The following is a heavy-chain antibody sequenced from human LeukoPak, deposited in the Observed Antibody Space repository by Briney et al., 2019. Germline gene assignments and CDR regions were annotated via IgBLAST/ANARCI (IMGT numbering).Heavy chain of an antibody. CDR1: GFTFSSYA. V-gene: IGHV3-30-3*01. CDR2: ISYDGSNK. Sequence: GRSLRLSCAASGFTFSSYAMHWVRQAPGKGLEWVAVISYDGSNKYYADSVKGRFTISRDNSKNTLYLQMNSLRAEDTAVYYCARDPSNSGYKFPGFFDYWGQGTLVTVSS. CDR3: ARDPSNSGYKFPGFFDY. D-gene: IGHD5-12*01. J-gene: IGHJ4*02.